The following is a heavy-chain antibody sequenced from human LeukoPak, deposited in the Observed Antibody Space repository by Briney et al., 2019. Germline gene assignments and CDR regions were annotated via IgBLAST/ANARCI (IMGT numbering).Heavy chain of an antibody. J-gene: IGHJ5*02. V-gene: IGHV4-39*01. D-gene: IGHD4-23*01. CDR2: IYYSGST. CDR3: ARHDYGGVNWFDP. Sequence: SETLSLTCTVSGGSISSSSYYWGWIRQPPGKGLEWIGSIYYSGSTYYNPSHKSRVTISVDTSKKQFSPKLSSVTAADTAVYYCARHDYGGVNWFDPWGQGTLVTVSS. CDR1: GGSISSSSYY.